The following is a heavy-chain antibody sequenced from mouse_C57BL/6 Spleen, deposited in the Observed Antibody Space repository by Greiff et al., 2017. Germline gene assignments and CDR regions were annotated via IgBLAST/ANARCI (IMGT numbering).Heavy chain of an antibody. CDR2: FYPGSGSI. CDR1: GYTFTEYT. J-gene: IGHJ4*01. V-gene: IGHV1-62-2*01. Sequence: LVKPGASVKLSCKASGYTFTEYTIHWVKQRSGQGLEWIGWFYPGSGSIKYNEKFKDKATLTADKSSSTVYMELSRLTSEDSAVYFCARHEGYGYDYYYAMDYWGQGTSVTVSS. D-gene: IGHD2-2*01. CDR3: ARHEGYGYDYYYAMDY.